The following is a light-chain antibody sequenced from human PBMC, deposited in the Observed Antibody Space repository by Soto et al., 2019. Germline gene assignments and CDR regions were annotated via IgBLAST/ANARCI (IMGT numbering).Light chain of an antibody. V-gene: IGKV1-5*03. CDR1: QGISSW. CDR3: QHYNSYSEA. CDR2: KAS. Sequence: DIQVTQSPSSVSASVLDIVTITCRASQGISSWLAWYQQKPGKAPKLLIYKASTLKSGVPSRFSGSGSGTEFTLTISSLQPDDFATYYCQHYNSYSEAFGQGTRGDI. J-gene: IGKJ1*01.